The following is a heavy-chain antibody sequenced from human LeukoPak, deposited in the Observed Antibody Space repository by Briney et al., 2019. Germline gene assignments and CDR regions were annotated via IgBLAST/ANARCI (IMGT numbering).Heavy chain of an antibody. CDR2: IYYSGST. J-gene: IGHJ6*03. CDR1: GDSISSSSSY. V-gene: IGHV4-39*02. D-gene: IGHD3-16*01. CDR3: AREGGLANYYYYMDV. Sequence: SETLSLTCTVSGDSISSSSSYWGWIRQPPGEGLEWIGSIYYSGSTYYNPSLKSRVTISVDTPKNQFSLKLSSVTAADTAVYYCAREGGLANYYYYMDVWGKGTTVTISS.